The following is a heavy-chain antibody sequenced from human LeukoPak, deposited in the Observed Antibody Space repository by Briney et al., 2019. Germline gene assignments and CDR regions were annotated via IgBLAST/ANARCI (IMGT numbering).Heavy chain of an antibody. CDR1: GLTLRNTW. CDR2: ITGSADTT. CDR3: AKDMLCSAAGCYGVPRFDD. Sequence: VNPGGSLRLSCVASGLTLRNTWVSWARQAPGKGLEWVSAITGSADTTYYADSVRGRFTISRDNSKNTLFLQMNSLRAEDTALYYCAKDMLCSAAGCYGVPRFDDWGQGALVTVSS. V-gene: IGHV3-23*01. J-gene: IGHJ4*02. D-gene: IGHD2-15*01.